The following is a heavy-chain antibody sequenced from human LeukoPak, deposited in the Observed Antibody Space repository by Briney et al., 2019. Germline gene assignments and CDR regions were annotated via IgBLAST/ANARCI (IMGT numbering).Heavy chain of an antibody. CDR1: GFTFGSYS. J-gene: IGHJ4*02. V-gene: IGHV3-7*01. CDR3: ARHNWYQFDY. D-gene: IGHD1-1*01. CDR2: IKHDGSEQ. Sequence: GGSLRLSCTASGFTFGSYSMTWVRQAPGKGLEWVANIKHDGSEQYYVDSVRGRVTISRDNAKNSVHLQMNNLRVEDTAVYFCARHNWYQFDYWGQGTLVTASS.